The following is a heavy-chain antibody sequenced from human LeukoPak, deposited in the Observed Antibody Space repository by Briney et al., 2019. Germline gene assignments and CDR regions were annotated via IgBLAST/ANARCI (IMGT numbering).Heavy chain of an antibody. CDR3: ARDRKRYSSGWEANDY. CDR1: GFTFSSYG. CDR2: ISSSSSYI. V-gene: IGHV3-21*01. Sequence: GGSLRLSCAASGFTFSSYGMSWVRQAPGKGLEWVSSISSSSSYIYYADSVKGRFTISRDNAKNSLYLQMNSLRAEDTAVYYCARDRKRYSSGWEANDYWGQGTLVTVSS. J-gene: IGHJ4*02. D-gene: IGHD6-19*01.